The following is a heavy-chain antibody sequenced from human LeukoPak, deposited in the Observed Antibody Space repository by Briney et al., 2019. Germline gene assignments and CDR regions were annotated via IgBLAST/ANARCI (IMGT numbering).Heavy chain of an antibody. V-gene: IGHV5-51*01. D-gene: IGHD2-15*01. CDR3: ARGYCSGGSCFNWFDP. CDR2: IYPGDSDT. Sequence: GESLKISCKGSGYSFTSYWIGWVRQMPGKGLEWVGIIYPGDSDTRYSPSFQGQVTISADKSISTAYLQWSSLKASDTAMYYCARGYCSGGSCFNWFDPWGQGTLVTVSS. J-gene: IGHJ5*02. CDR1: GYSFTSYW.